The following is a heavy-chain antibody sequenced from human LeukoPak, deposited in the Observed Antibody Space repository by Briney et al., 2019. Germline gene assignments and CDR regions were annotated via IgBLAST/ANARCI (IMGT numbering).Heavy chain of an antibody. CDR3: ARGPSGYHNT. Sequence: GGSLRLSCTASGFIFSSYSMHWVRQAPGKGLEFVSAISSNGGSTFYANSVKGRFTISRDTSKNTLYLQMNSLRAEDTAVYYCARGPSGYHNTGGQGTLVTVSS. V-gene: IGHV3-64*01. CDR2: ISSNGGST. D-gene: IGHD5-12*01. CDR1: GFIFSSYS. J-gene: IGHJ4*02.